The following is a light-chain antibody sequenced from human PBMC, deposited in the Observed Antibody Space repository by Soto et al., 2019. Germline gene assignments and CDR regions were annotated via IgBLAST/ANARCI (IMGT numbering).Light chain of an antibody. V-gene: IGKV3-20*01. CDR1: QSVSSN. Sequence: EIVMTQSPATLSVSPGERATLSCRASQSVSSNLAWYRQKPGQAPRLLMYAASSRAAGIPDRFSGSGSGTDFTLTISRLEPEDFAVYHCQQYGTSPVTFGQGTRLEI. CDR2: AAS. J-gene: IGKJ5*01. CDR3: QQYGTSPVT.